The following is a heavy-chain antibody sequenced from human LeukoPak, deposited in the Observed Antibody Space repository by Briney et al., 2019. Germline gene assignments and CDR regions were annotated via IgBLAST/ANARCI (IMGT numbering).Heavy chain of an antibody. J-gene: IGHJ4*02. CDR1: GFTVSSNY. Sequence: PGGSLRLSCAASGFTVSSNYMSWVRQAPGKGLEWVSVIYSGGSTYYAGSVKGRFTISRDNSKNTLYLQMNSLRAEDTAVYYCARDRWGIFDYWGQGTLVTVSS. CDR2: IYSGGST. CDR3: ARDRWGIFDY. V-gene: IGHV3-53*01. D-gene: IGHD7-27*01.